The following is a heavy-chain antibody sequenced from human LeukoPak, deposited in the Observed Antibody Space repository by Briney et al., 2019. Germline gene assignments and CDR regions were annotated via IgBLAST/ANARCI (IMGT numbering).Heavy chain of an antibody. CDR3: AREDIRLDYFDY. J-gene: IGHJ4*02. Sequence: GGSLRLSCAASGFTFSSYEMNWVRRAPGRGLEWVSYISGSGVTMYYADSVKGRFTISRGDAKNSLYLQMNSLRAEDTAVYYCAREDIRLDYFDYWGQGTLVTVSS. D-gene: IGHD6-19*01. CDR2: ISGSGVTM. V-gene: IGHV3-48*03. CDR1: GFTFSSYE.